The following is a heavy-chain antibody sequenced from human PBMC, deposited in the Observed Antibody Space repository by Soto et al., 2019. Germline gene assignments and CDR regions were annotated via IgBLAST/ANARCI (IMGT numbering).Heavy chain of an antibody. CDR3: AHTLIQRSIHYCGMDV. Sequence: QITLKESGPTLVQPTQTLTLTCTFSGFSLSTSGVGVVWVRQPPGKAQEWLALIYWDDDTRYSPSLKSRLTITKDTSKNPVVLTMTNMDPVDTATYYCAHTLIQRSIHYCGMDVWGQGTTVTVSS. D-gene: IGHD2-8*01. J-gene: IGHJ6*02. CDR1: GFSLSTSGVG. CDR2: IYWDDDT. V-gene: IGHV2-5*02.